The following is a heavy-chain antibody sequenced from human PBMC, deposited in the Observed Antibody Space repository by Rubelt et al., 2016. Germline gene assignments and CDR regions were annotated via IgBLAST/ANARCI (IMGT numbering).Heavy chain of an antibody. V-gene: IGHV4-39*01. Sequence: QLQLQESGPGLVKPSETLSLTCTVSGGSISSSSYYWGWIRQPPGKGLEWIGSIYYSGSTYYNPSLKSRVTISVDTSKNQFSLKLSSVTAADTAVYYCARWVRGSGNAFFDYWGQGTLVTVSS. J-gene: IGHJ4*02. CDR3: ARWVRGSGNAFFDY. D-gene: IGHD3-10*01. CDR2: IYYSGST. CDR1: GGSISSSSYY.